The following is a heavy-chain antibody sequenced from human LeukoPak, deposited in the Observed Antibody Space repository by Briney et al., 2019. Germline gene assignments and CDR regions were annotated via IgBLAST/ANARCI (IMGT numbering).Heavy chain of an antibody. J-gene: IGHJ4*02. D-gene: IGHD3-3*01. V-gene: IGHV1-46*01. CDR2: INPSGGST. CDR1: GYTFTSYY. Sequence: ASVKVSCKASGYTFTSYYMHWVRLAPGQGLEWMGIINPSGGSTSYAQKFQGRVTMTRDMSTSTVYMELSSLRSEDTAVYYCARAVDDFWSGQRRGRFFDYWGQGTLVTVSS. CDR3: ARAVDDFWSGQRRGRFFDY.